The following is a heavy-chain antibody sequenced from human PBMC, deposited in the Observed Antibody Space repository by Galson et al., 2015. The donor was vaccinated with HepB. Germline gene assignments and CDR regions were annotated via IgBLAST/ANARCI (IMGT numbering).Heavy chain of an antibody. CDR2: FSGSGGST. CDR3: AKTAAAVAWKGPLDY. D-gene: IGHD6-19*01. CDR1: GFTFSSYA. J-gene: IGHJ4*02. Sequence: SLRLSCAASGFTFSSYAMSWVRQAPGKGLEWVSVFSGSGGSTYYADSVKGRFTISRDNSKNTLYLQMNSLRAEDTAVYYCAKTAAAVAWKGPLDYWGQGTLVTVSS. V-gene: IGHV3-23*01.